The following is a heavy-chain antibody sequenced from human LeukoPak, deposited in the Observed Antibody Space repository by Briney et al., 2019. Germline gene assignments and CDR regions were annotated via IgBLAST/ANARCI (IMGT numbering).Heavy chain of an antibody. D-gene: IGHD1-7*01. V-gene: IGHV1-69*01. CDR1: GGTFSSYA. CDR3: ARAGNWNYGYYYYYYMDV. Sequence: ASVKVSCKASGGTFSSYAISWVRQAPGQGLEWMGGIIPIFGTANYAQKFQGRVTITADESTSTAYMELSSLRSEDTAVYYCARAGNWNYGYYYYYYMDVWGKGTTVTVSS. J-gene: IGHJ6*03. CDR2: IIPIFGTA.